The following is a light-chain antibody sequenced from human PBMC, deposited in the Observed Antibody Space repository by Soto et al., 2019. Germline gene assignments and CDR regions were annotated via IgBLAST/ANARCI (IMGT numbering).Light chain of an antibody. CDR1: QTFSTSY. V-gene: IGKV3-20*01. CDR3: QQYDNSIT. CDR2: GAS. J-gene: IGKJ5*01. Sequence: EIVLTQSPGILSLSPGERATLSCRASQTFSTSYFAWYQQKPGQAPRLLIYGASTRATGIPDRFSGSGSGTDFTLTISRLEPEDFALYYCQQYDNSITFGQGTRLEIK.